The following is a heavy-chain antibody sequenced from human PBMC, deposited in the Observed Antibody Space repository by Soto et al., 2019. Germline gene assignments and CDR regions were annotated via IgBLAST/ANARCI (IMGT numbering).Heavy chain of an antibody. CDR1: GFTFSSYA. D-gene: IGHD3-22*01. V-gene: IGHV3-23*01. Sequence: HPGGSLRLACAASGFTFSSYAMSWVRQAPGKGLEWVSAISGSGGSTYYADSVKGRFTISRDNSKNTLYLQMNSLRAEDTAVYYCVKSPSSGHSYYFDYWGQATLVTVSS. CDR2: ISGSGGST. J-gene: IGHJ4*02. CDR3: VKSPSSGHSYYFDY.